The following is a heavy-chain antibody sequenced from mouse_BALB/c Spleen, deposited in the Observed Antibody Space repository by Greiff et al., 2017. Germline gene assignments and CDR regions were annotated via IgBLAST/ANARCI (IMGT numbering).Heavy chain of an antibody. D-gene: IGHD4-1*01. V-gene: IGHV1S81*02. CDR2: INPSNGRT. CDR3: ARGANWDVYYFDY. CDR1: GYPFTSYW. Sequence: QVQLQQPGAELVKPGASVKLSCQASGYPFTSYWMHWVKQRPGQGLEWIGEINPSNGRTNYNEKFKSKATLTVDKSSSTAYMQLSSLTSEDSAVYYCARGANWDVYYFDYWGQGTTLTVSS. J-gene: IGHJ2*01.